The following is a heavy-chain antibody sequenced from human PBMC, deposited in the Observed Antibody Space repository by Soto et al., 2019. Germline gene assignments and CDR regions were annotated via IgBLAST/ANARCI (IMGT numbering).Heavy chain of an antibody. Sequence: SETLSLTCTVSGGSISSYYLSWIRQPPGKGLGWIGYIYYSGSTNYNPSLKSRVTISVDTSKNQFSLKLSSVTAADTAVYYCARSYRRYCSGGSCYSYYYYYMDVWGKGTTVTVSS. CDR1: GGSISSYY. CDR3: ARSYRRYCSGGSCYSYYYYYMDV. V-gene: IGHV4-59*01. J-gene: IGHJ6*03. D-gene: IGHD2-15*01. CDR2: IYYSGST.